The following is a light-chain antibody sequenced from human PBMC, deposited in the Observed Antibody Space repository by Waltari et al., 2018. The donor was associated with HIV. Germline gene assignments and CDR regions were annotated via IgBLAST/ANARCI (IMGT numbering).Light chain of an antibody. J-gene: IGKJ5*01. CDR3: QQYGTSVT. V-gene: IGKV3-20*01. CDR1: QSVAGNH. CDR2: DTY. Sequence: EIVFTQSPGTLSLSSGERFTLSCRASQSVAGNHLAWYQQRTGQAPRLLIYDTYRRATGIPDRFSGSGSGTDFTLTIGSLEPEDFAVYYCQQYGTSVTFGQGTRLEIK.